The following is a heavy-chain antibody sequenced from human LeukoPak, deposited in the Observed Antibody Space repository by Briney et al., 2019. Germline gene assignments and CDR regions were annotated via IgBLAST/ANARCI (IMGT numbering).Heavy chain of an antibody. CDR1: GFTXSXXG. CDR3: ARDLGYYGSGRSYGMDV. V-gene: IGHV3-30*02. CDR2: XRYDGNNE. Sequence: CAXXGFTXSXXGMXWXXXAPXXGLXXVAXXRYDGNNEYYADFAKGRFTISRDNSKNTLYLQMNSLRAEDTAVYYCARDLGYYGSGRSYGMDVWGQGTTVTVSS. J-gene: IGHJ6*02. D-gene: IGHD3-10*01.